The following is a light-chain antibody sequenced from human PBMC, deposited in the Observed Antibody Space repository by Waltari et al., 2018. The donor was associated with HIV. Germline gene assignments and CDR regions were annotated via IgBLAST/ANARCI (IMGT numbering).Light chain of an antibody. CDR1: QSIIMY. CDR3: QQYYTYPWT. CDR2: QAS. V-gene: IGKV1-5*03. Sequence: DIKMTKSPSTLSAFVGARVTITCRARQSIIMYLAWYQQKPGKAPKLLISQASDLESGVPSRFSGSGSETEFTLTISSLQPDDFAVYYCQQYYTYPWTFGQGTKVEIK. J-gene: IGKJ1*01.